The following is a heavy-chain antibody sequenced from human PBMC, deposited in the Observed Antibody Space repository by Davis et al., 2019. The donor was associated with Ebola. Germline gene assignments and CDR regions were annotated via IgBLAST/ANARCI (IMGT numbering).Heavy chain of an antibody. D-gene: IGHD6-6*01. Sequence: PGGSLRLSCAASGFTFSGSAMHWVRQASGKGLEWVGRIRSKANSYATAYAASVKGRFTISRDDSKNTAYLQMNSLKTEDTAVYYCTSGRYSSSSPMDVWGQGTTVTVSS. CDR3: TSGRYSSSSPMDV. V-gene: IGHV3-73*01. CDR2: IRSKANSYAT. J-gene: IGHJ6*02. CDR1: GFTFSGSA.